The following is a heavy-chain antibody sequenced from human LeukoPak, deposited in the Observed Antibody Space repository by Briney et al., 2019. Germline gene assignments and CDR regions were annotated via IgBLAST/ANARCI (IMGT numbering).Heavy chain of an antibody. CDR3: ARTDNYYYYMDV. CDR2: IYPGDSDT. Sequence: HGESLKISCKGSGYTFSSYWIGWVRQMPGKGLEWMGIIYPGDSDTRYSPSFQGQVTISADKSISTAYLQWSGLKASDTAMYYCARTDNYYYYMDVWGKGTTVTVSS. D-gene: IGHD2-15*01. V-gene: IGHV5-51*01. J-gene: IGHJ6*03. CDR1: GYTFSSYW.